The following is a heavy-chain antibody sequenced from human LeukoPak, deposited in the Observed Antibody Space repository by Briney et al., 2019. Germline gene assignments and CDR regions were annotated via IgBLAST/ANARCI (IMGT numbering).Heavy chain of an antibody. V-gene: IGHV4-30-2*01. CDR3: ARSPEEWQWLVLEAFDI. CDR1: GGSISSGGYS. Sequence: PSQTLSLTCAVSGGSISSGGYSWSWIRQPPGKGLEWIGYIYHSGSTYYNPSLKSRVTISVDRSKNQFSLKLSSVTAADTAVYYCARSPEEWQWLVLEAFDIWGQGTMVTVSS. J-gene: IGHJ3*02. CDR2: IYHSGST. D-gene: IGHD6-19*01.